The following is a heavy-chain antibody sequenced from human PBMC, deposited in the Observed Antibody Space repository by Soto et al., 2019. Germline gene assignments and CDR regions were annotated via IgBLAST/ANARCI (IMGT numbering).Heavy chain of an antibody. CDR2: IIPIFGTA. D-gene: IGHD3-22*01. Sequence: ASVKVSCKASGGTFSSYAISWVRQAPGQGLEWMGGIIPIFGTANYAQKFQGRVTITADGSTSTAYMELSSLRSEDTAVYYCARGARYYDSSGYPGFDYWGQGTLVTVSS. CDR1: GGTFSSYA. CDR3: ARGARYYDSSGYPGFDY. V-gene: IGHV1-69*13. J-gene: IGHJ4*02.